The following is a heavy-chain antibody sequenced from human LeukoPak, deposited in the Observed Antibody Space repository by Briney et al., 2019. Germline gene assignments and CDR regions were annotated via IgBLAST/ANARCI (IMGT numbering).Heavy chain of an antibody. J-gene: IGHJ4*02. CDR3: ARVSFEYCSGGSCYSGYTVDY. Sequence: KASETLSLTCTVSGGSISSYYWRWIRQPPGKGLEWIGYIYYSGSTNYNPSLKSRVTISVDTSKNQFSLKLSSVTAADTAVYYCARVSFEYCSGGSCYSGYTVDYWGQGTLVTVSS. D-gene: IGHD2-15*01. CDR1: GGSISSYY. V-gene: IGHV4-59*12. CDR2: IYYSGST.